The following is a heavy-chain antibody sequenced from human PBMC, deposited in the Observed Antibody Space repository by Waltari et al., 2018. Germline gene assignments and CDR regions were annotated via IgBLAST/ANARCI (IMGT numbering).Heavy chain of an antibody. CDR1: GFTFSSYS. V-gene: IGHV3-21*04. CDR2: ISSSSSYI. CDR3: AREGRLAFDI. J-gene: IGHJ3*02. D-gene: IGHD3-22*01. Sequence: EVQLVESGGGLVKPGGSLRLSCAASGFTFSSYSMNWVRQAPGKGLEWVSSISSSSSYINYADSGKGRFTISRDNAKNSLYLQMNSLRAEDTALYYCAREGRLAFDIWGQGTMVTVSS.